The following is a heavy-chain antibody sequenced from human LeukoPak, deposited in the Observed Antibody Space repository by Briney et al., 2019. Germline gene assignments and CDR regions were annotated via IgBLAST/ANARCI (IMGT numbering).Heavy chain of an antibody. D-gene: IGHD3-3*01. V-gene: IGHV3-23*01. CDR3: AKDRSGFWSGYFYYFDY. J-gene: IGHJ4*02. CDR2: ISGSGGST. Sequence: GGSLRLSCAASGFTFSSYAMSWVRQAPGKGLEWVSAISGSGGSTYYADSVKGRFTISRDNSKNTLYLQMNSLRAEDTAVYYCAKDRSGFWSGYFYYFDYWGQGTLVTVSS. CDR1: GFTFSSYA.